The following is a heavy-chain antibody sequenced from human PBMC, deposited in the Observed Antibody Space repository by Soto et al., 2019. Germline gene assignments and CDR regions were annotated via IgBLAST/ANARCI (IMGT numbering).Heavy chain of an antibody. CDR3: VRLIGNSWLDS. D-gene: IGHD3-16*01. CDR1: GDSISSGDYY. J-gene: IGHJ5*01. CDR2: IYYSSTT. V-gene: IGHV4-30-4*01. Sequence: SETLSLTCIVSGDSISSGDYYWSWIRQPPGKGLEWIGYIYYSSTTYYNPSLKSRVTISVDKSKNHFSLELTSVTAADTAVYYCVRLIGNSWLDSWGQGTLVTVS.